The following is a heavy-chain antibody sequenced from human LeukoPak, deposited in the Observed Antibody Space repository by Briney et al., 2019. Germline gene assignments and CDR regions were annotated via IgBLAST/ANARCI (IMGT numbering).Heavy chain of an antibody. D-gene: IGHD2-15*01. V-gene: IGHV1-69*13. CDR3: ASFSSGGSCYPNCDNDY. J-gene: IGHJ4*02. CDR2: IIPIFGTA. Sequence: SVKVSCTASGGTFSSYAISWVRQAPGQGLEWMVGIIPIFGTANYAQKFQGRVTITADESTSTASMELSSLRSEDTAVYYCASFSSGGSCYPNCDNDYWGQGTLVTVSS. CDR1: GGTFSSYA.